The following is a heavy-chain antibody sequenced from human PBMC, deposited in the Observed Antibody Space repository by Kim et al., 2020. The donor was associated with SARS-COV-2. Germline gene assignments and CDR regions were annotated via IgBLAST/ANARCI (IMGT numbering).Heavy chain of an antibody. V-gene: IGHV3-7*01. CDR3: AGTYYDFWSGYYYHTNYYGMDV. J-gene: IGHJ6*02. Sequence: GGSLRLSCAASGFTFSSYWMSWVRQAPGKGLEWVANIKQDGSEKYYVDSVKGRFTISRDNAKNSLYLQMNSLRAEDTAVYYCAGTYYDFWSGYYYHTNYYGMDVWGQGTTVTVSS. CDR1: GFTFSSYW. D-gene: IGHD3-3*01. CDR2: IKQDGSEK.